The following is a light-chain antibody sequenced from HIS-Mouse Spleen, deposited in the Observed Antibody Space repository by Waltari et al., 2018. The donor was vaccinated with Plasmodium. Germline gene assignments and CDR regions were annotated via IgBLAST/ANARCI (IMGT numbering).Light chain of an antibody. V-gene: IGKV4-1*01. Sequence: DIVMTQSPDSLAVSLGERATINCKSSQSVLASSNNKNYLAWDQQKPGQPPKLLIYWAATREAGVPDRFSGSESGTEFTLTISSLQAEDVAVYYCQKYYSTPWTFGQGTKVEIK. CDR1: QSVLASSNNKNY. CDR3: QKYYSTPWT. J-gene: IGKJ1*01. CDR2: WAA.